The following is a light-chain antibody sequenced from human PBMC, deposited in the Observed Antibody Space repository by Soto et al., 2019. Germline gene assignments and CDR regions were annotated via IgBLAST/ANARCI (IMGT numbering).Light chain of an antibody. CDR1: QSVSSNF. CDR2: DAS. V-gene: IGKV3-20*01. CDR3: RFYGQLPKT. J-gene: IGKJ4*02. Sequence: EIVLTQSPGTLSLSPGERGTLSCRASQSVSSNFLAWYQQKPGQAPRLLIFDASTRATGIPDRFTGSGSGTDLTLTSRRKECEHVVVHYIRFYGQLPKTLGGGTKVDIK.